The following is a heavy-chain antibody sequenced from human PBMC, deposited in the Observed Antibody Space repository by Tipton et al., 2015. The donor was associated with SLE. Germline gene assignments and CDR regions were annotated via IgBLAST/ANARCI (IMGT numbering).Heavy chain of an antibody. CDR3: ARSDSGIPAPGFDY. CDR2: IYTSGST. Sequence: TLSLTCTVSGASISSYYWSWIRQPAGKGLEWIGRIYTSGSTNYNPSLKSRVTMSVDTSKNQFSLKLSSVTAADTAVYYCARSDSGIPAPGFDYWGQGTLVTVSS. D-gene: IGHD6-13*01. V-gene: IGHV4-4*07. J-gene: IGHJ4*02. CDR1: GASISSYY.